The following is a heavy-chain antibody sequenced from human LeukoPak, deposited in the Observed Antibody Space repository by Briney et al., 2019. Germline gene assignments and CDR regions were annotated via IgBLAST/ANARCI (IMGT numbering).Heavy chain of an antibody. V-gene: IGHV3-21*01. CDR2: ISSSSSYI. Sequence: GGSLRLSCAASGFTFSSYAMHWVRQAPGKGLEWVSSISSSSSYIYYADSVKGRFTISRDNAKNSLYLQMNSLRAEDTAVYYCARDYGDYPLDYWGQGTLVTVSS. CDR1: GFTFSSYA. J-gene: IGHJ4*02. CDR3: ARDYGDYPLDY. D-gene: IGHD4-17*01.